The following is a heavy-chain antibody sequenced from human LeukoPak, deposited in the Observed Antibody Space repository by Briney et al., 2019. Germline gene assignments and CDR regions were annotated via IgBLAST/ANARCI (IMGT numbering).Heavy chain of an antibody. D-gene: IGHD3-16*01. V-gene: IGHV4-4*07. J-gene: IGHJ4*02. CDR2: IYTTGKT. CDR1: SGSINSYY. CDR3: ARHGYTASHYFLDF. Sequence: SETLSLTCTVSSGSINSYYWGWVRQPAGRGLEWIGRIYTTGKTNYNPSLKSRLTMSVDTSKRQFSLNLRSVTAADTAIYYCARHGYTASHYFLDFWSQGTLVTVSS.